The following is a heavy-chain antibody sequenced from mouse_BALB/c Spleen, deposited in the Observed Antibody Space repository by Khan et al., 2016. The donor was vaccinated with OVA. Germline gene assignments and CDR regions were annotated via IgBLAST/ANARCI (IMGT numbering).Heavy chain of an antibody. V-gene: IGHV1-7*01. CDR1: GYTFTTYW. Sequence: QVQLKQSGAELAKPGASVKMSCKASGYTFTTYWMHWVKQRPGRGLEWIGYINPTSGYTDYNEKFKDRATLSADRSSSTAYMQLSSLTSEDSAVYYCTRDRIDYWGQGTTLTVSS. CDR2: INPTSGYT. J-gene: IGHJ2*01. CDR3: TRDRIDY.